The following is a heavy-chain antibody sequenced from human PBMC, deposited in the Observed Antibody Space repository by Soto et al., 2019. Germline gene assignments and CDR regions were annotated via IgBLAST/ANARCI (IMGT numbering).Heavy chain of an antibody. CDR1: GFTFSAYG. D-gene: IGHD3-3*01. CDR2: IWYDGSGK. V-gene: IGHV3-33*01. J-gene: IGHJ4*02. CDR3: ARVALPDFWSGSYPDY. Sequence: GGSLRLSCAASGFTFSAYGMHWVRQAPGKGLEWVALIWYDGSGKYYADSVRGRFTTSRDNSKNTLYLQMDSLSADDTAVYYCARVALPDFWSGSYPDYWGQGTPVTV.